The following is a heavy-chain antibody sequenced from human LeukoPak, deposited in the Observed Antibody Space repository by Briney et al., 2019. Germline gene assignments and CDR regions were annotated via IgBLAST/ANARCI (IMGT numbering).Heavy chain of an antibody. D-gene: IGHD3-10*01. CDR2: IRYDGSNK. V-gene: IGHV3-30*02. Sequence: GGSLRLSCAASGFTFSTYGMTWVRQAPGKGLEWVAYIRYDGSNKYCADSVKGRFTISRDISKNTLYLQMNSLRAEDTAVYYCAKDRVFELWFEEASPYYFDYWGQGTLVTVSS. CDR3: AKDRVFELWFEEASPYYFDY. CDR1: GFTFSTYG. J-gene: IGHJ4*02.